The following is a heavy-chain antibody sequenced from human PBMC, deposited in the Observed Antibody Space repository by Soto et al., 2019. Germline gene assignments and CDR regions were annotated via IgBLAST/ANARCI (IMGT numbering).Heavy chain of an antibody. J-gene: IGHJ4*02. CDR2: IIPIFGTA. D-gene: IGHD6-19*01. V-gene: IGHV1-69*13. CDR1: GGTFSSYA. Sequence: ASVKVSCKASGGTFSSYAISWVRQAPGQGLEWMGGIIPIFGTANYAQKFQGRVTITADESTSTAYMELSSLRSEDTAVYYCARDGMGVVAGTGHYYFDYWGQGTLVTVSS. CDR3: ARDGMGVVAGTGHYYFDY.